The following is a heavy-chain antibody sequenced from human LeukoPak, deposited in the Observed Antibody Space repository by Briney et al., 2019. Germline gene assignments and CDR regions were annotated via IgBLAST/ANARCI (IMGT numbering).Heavy chain of an antibody. D-gene: IGHD3-3*01. J-gene: IGHJ4*02. CDR3: ARATITFFGVVIALFDY. V-gene: IGHV4-34*01. CDR2: INHTGST. CDR1: GGSFSGYC. Sequence: SETLSLTCAVYGGSFSGYCWRWIRPTPGKGLEWIGEINHTGSTKYNPSLKNRVTISVERSKNQFSLKLSSVTAADTAVYYCARATITFFGVVIALFDYWGQGTLVTVSS.